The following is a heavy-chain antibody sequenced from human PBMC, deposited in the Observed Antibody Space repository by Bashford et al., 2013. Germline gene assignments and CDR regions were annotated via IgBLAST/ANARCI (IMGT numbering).Heavy chain of an antibody. Sequence: SETLSLTCTVSGASITNDNSYWGWIRQPPGKGLEWIGMVEYGGITYYNPSLKSRVTVSIDTSKTQFSLRLSSVTASDTAVYYCEREVGDTNGHHRIDYVGPGNGGHRLL. CDR2: VEYGGIT. J-gene: IGHJ4*02. CDR3: EREVGDTNGHHRIDY. CDR1: GASITNDNSY. D-gene: IGHD2-8*01. V-gene: IGHV4-39*02.